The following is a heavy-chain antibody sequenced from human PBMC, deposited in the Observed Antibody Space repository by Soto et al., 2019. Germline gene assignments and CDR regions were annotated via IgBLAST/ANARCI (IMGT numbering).Heavy chain of an antibody. CDR2: IYYSGST. CDR1: GGSISSYY. J-gene: IGHJ5*02. D-gene: IGHD2-2*01. Sequence: SETLSLTCTVSGGSISSYYWSWIRQPPGKGLEWIGYIYYSGSTNYNPSLKSRVTISVDTSKNQFSLKLSSVTAADTAVYYCARSEGTHCSSTSCYPNNWFDPWGQGTLVTVSS. CDR3: ARSEGTHCSSTSCYPNNWFDP. V-gene: IGHV4-59*01.